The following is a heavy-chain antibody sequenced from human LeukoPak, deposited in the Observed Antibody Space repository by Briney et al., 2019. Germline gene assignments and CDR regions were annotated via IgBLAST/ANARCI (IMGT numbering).Heavy chain of an antibody. CDR2: ISPSGTDI. D-gene: IGHD3-10*01. CDR3: VRGWFGELLFRLFDY. CDR1: GFTFTDTY. V-gene: IGHV3-11*01. Sequence: GGSQRLSCAVSGFTFTDTYMTWIRQAPGKGLESLSYISPSGTDISYADSVKGRFTISRDNSKNTLYLQVNSLRAEDTAVYYCVRGWFGELLFRLFDYWGQGTLVTVSS. J-gene: IGHJ4*02.